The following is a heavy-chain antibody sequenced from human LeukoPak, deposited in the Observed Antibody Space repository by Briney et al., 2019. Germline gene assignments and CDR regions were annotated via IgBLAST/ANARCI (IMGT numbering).Heavy chain of an antibody. Sequence: ASVKVSCKVSGYTLTELSMHWVRQAPGKGLEWMGGFDPEDGETIYAQKFQGRVTMTEDTSTDTAYMELSSLRSEDTAVYYCATDFPAPIAAAGTLDYWGQGTLVTVSS. CDR3: ATDFPAPIAAAGTLDY. CDR2: FDPEDGET. D-gene: IGHD6-13*01. V-gene: IGHV1-24*01. J-gene: IGHJ4*02. CDR1: GYTLTELS.